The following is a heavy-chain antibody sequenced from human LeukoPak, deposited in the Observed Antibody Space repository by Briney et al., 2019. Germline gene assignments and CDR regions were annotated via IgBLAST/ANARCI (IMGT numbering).Heavy chain of an antibody. D-gene: IGHD3-9*01. V-gene: IGHV3-21*01. J-gene: IGHJ4*02. Sequence: GGSLRLSCAASGFTFSSYSMTWVRQAPGKGLEWVSSIRSSSSFINYADSVKGRFNISRDDAKNSLYLQMNSLRAEDTAVYYCARAFYDILTGLAYYFDYWGQGTLVTVSS. CDR1: GFTFSSYS. CDR3: ARAFYDILTGLAYYFDY. CDR2: IRSSSSFI.